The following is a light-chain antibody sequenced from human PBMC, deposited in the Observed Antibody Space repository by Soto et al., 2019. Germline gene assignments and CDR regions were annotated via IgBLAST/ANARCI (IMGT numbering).Light chain of an antibody. CDR1: QSVSSN. CDR3: QQYNNWPPWT. J-gene: IGKJ1*01. CDR2: GAS. V-gene: IGKV3-15*01. Sequence: EIVMTQSPATLSVSPGERATLSCRASQSVSSNLAWYQQKPGQTPRLLIYGASTRATGIPARFSGGGSGTEFTLTISSLQSEDFAVYYCQQYNNWPPWTLGQGTKVYIK.